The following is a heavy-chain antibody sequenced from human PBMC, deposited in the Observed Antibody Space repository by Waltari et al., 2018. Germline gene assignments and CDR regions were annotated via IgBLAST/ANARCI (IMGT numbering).Heavy chain of an antibody. D-gene: IGHD1-26*01. CDR2: IYYSGST. Sequence: QLQLQESGPGLVKPSETLSLTCTVSGGPISSSSYYWGWIRQPPGKGLEWIGSIYYSGSTYYNPSLKSRVTISVDTSKNQFSLKLSSVTAADTAVYYCARDGGSYGIFDYWGQGTLVTVSS. CDR3: ARDGGSYGIFDY. V-gene: IGHV4-39*07. CDR1: GGPISSSSYY. J-gene: IGHJ4*02.